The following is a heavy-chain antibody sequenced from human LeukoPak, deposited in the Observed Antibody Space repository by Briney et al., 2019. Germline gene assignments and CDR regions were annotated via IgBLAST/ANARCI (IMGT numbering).Heavy chain of an antibody. J-gene: IGHJ4*02. V-gene: IGHV3-48*03. Sequence: GGSLRLSCAASGFTFGTYEMNWVRQGPGKGREWVSYISSSGSNRYYADSVKGRFTISRDNAKNSVYLQMNSLRAEDTAVYYCARDLMIVMVEEEGSADYWGQGTLVTVSS. CDR2: ISSSGSNR. CDR1: GFTFGTYE. D-gene: IGHD3-22*01. CDR3: ARDLMIVMVEEEGSADY.